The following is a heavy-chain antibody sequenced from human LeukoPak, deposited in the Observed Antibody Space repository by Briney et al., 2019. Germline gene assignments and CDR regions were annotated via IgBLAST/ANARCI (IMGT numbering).Heavy chain of an antibody. V-gene: IGHV3-23*01. J-gene: IGHJ4*02. Sequence: QPGGSLRLSCATSGFTFSSYAMAWVRQAPGKGLEWVSTISGSTYSTYYADSVRGRFTISRDNAKNTLYLQMNSLRAEDTAVYYCARDCGSTGCDYWGQGTLVTVSS. D-gene: IGHD2-2*01. CDR2: ISGSTYST. CDR1: GFTFSSYA. CDR3: ARDCGSTGCDY.